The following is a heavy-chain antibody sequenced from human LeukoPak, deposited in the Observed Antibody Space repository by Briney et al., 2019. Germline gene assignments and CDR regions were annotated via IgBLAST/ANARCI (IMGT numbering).Heavy chain of an antibody. Sequence: SETLSLTCTASGGSISTYYWSWIRQPPGKGLEWIGYIYNSGSTNYNPSLKSRVTISADTSKEQFSLKLRSVTAADTAVYYCARDPTHYDPPLWGQGTLVTVSS. D-gene: IGHD4-17*01. CDR3: ARDPTHYDPPL. CDR1: GGSISTYY. V-gene: IGHV4-59*01. J-gene: IGHJ4*02. CDR2: IYNSGST.